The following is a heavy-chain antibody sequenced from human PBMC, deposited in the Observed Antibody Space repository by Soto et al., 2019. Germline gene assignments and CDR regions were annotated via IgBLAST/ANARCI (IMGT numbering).Heavy chain of an antibody. V-gene: IGHV4-34*01. J-gene: IGHJ6*04. CDR3: ARGKFYDV. CDR1: GGSFSGYY. Sequence: SETLSLTCAVYGGSFSGYYWSWIRQPPGKGLEWIGEINHSGSTNYNPSLKSRVTISVDTSKNQFSLKLSSVTAADTAVYYCARGKFYDVWGKGTTVTVSS. CDR2: INHSGST.